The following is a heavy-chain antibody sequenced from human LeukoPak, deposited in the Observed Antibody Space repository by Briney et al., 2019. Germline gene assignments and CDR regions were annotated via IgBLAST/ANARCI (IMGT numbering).Heavy chain of an antibody. Sequence: ASVKVSCKASGYTFTNYDIKWVRQATGQGLEWMGWMNPYSGNTGYAQKFQGRVTMTRNTSISTAYMELSSLRSEDTAVYYCARGFDSSGWYIDYWGQGTLVTVSS. V-gene: IGHV1-8*01. CDR2: MNPYSGNT. J-gene: IGHJ4*02. D-gene: IGHD6-19*01. CDR1: GYTFTNYD. CDR3: ARGFDSSGWYIDY.